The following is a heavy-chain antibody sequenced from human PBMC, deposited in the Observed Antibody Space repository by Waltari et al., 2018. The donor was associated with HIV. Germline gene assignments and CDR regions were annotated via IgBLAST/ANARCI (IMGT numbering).Heavy chain of an antibody. CDR1: GPSISSRRSY. D-gene: IGHD3-10*01. CDR3: ARHDGTSYYFGSDMNPRPFSFWFAS. V-gene: IGHV4-39*01. CDR2: TMYSGST. Sequence: QLLLQESGPGLVRPSATLSLTCTVTGPSISSRRSYWALVRQPPGKGLEWIVSTMYSGSTYNNPSLKSRVAISVDTSRNQFSLNLTSVTAADTALYYCARHDGTSYYFGSDMNPRPFSFWFASWGQGILVTVSS. J-gene: IGHJ5*01.